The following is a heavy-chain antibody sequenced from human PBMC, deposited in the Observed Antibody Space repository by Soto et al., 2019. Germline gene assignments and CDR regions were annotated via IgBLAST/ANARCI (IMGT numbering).Heavy chain of an antibody. V-gene: IGHV1-18*01. CDR1: GYTFSEYG. CDR2: ISTNNGNT. Sequence: QVPLVQSGAEVKKPGASVKVSCKASGYTFSEYGISWVRQAPGQGPEYLGWISTNNGNTGYAPKLQGRVTMTTDTSTSTAYMELRSLRSDDTAVYYCAIQRAGAYGMDVWGQGTTVAVSS. CDR3: AIQRAGAYGMDV. J-gene: IGHJ6*02. D-gene: IGHD3-10*01.